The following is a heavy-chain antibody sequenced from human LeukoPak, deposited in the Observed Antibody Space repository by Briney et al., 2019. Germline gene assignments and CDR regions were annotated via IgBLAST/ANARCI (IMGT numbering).Heavy chain of an antibody. Sequence: GSLRLSCAASGFTFSSFAMSWVRQAPGKGLEWVSYISSSGSTIYYADSVKGRFTISRDNAKNSLYLQMNSLRAEDTAVYYCAELGITMIGGVWGKGTTVTISS. J-gene: IGHJ6*04. D-gene: IGHD3-10*02. CDR2: ISSSGSTI. CDR1: GFTFSSFA. V-gene: IGHV3-48*04. CDR3: AELGITMIGGV.